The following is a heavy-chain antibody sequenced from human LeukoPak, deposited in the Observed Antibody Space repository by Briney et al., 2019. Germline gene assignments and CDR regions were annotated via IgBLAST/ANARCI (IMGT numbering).Heavy chain of an antibody. CDR3: AADGDCSGGSCPGDYYGMDV. CDR2: IVVGSGNT. V-gene: IGHV1-58*02. J-gene: IGHJ6*02. D-gene: IGHD2-15*01. CDR1: GFTFTSSA. Sequence: SVKVSCKASGFTFTSSAMQWVRQARGQRLEWIGWIVVGSGNTNYAQKFQERVTITRDMSTSTAYMELSSLRSEDTAVYYCAADGDCSGGSCPGDYYGMDVWGQGTTVIVSS.